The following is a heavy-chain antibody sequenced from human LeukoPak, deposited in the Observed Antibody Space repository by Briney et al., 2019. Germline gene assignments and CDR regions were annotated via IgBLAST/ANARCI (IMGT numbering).Heavy chain of an antibody. J-gene: IGHJ6*03. CDR1: GFTFSSYA. CDR3: ARDIDCSGGSCYPYYYYYYMDV. Sequence: GGSLRLSCAASGFTFSSYAMHWVRQAPGKGLEWVGSISYNESNKYYADSVRGRFTISRDNSKNTVFLQMYRLRAEDTAVYYCARDIDCSGGSCYPYYYYYYMDVWGKGTTVTVSS. CDR2: ISYNESNK. D-gene: IGHD2-15*01. V-gene: IGHV3-30*04.